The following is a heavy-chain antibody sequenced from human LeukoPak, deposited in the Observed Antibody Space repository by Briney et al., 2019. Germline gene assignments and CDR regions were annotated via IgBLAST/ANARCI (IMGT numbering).Heavy chain of an antibody. V-gene: IGHV3-21*01. CDR1: GFTFTSYS. CDR3: AREPGDSSGWSE. CDR2: ISSSSNYI. D-gene: IGHD6-19*01. J-gene: IGHJ4*02. Sequence: SGGSLRLSCAASGFTFTSYSMNWVRQAPGKGLEWVSSISSSSNYIYYADSVKGRFTISRDNAKSSLYLQMNSLRAEDTAVYYCAREPGDSSGWSEWGQGTLVTVSS.